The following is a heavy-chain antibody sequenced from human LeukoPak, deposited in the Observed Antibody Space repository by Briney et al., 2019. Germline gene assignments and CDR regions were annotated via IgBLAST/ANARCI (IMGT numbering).Heavy chain of an antibody. Sequence: ASVKVSCKASGYTFTSYYMHWVRQAPGQGLEWMGIINPSGGSTSYAQKFQGRVTMTRDTSTSTVYMELSSLRSEDTAVCYCARDGNYDILTGCPANIWGQGTMVTVSS. CDR1: GYTFTSYY. D-gene: IGHD3-9*01. CDR2: INPSGGST. V-gene: IGHV1-46*01. CDR3: ARDGNYDILTGCPANI. J-gene: IGHJ3*02.